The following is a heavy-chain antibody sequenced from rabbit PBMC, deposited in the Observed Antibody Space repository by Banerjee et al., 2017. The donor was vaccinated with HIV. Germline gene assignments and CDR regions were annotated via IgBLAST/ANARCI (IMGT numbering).Heavy chain of an antibody. J-gene: IGHJ4*01. V-gene: IGHV1S40*01. CDR3: AKSSGYYYIL. CDR1: GFSFSSGYH. CDR2: IGVGGGNT. D-gene: IGHD1-1*01. Sequence: QSLVESGGGLVKPGASLTLTCTASGFSFSSGYHMCWVRQAPGKGLEWIGCIGVGGGNTHYASWAKGRFTISKTSSTVDLKMTSLTVADTATYFCAKSSGYYYILWGPGTLVTVS.